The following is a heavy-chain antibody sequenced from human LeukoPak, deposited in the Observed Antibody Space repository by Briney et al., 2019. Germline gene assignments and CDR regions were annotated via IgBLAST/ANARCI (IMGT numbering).Heavy chain of an antibody. D-gene: IGHD1/OR15-1a*01. CDR1: GFSFSSYS. V-gene: IGHV3-48*01. J-gene: IGHJ4*02. Sequence: PGGSLRLSCVASGFSFSSYSMKWVRQAPGKGLEWVSYISSSSGTIYSADSVKGRFIISRDDAKNSLYLQINSLRAEDTAVYYCARGVNNDYWGQGTLVTVSS. CDR2: ISSSSGTI. CDR3: ARGVNNDY.